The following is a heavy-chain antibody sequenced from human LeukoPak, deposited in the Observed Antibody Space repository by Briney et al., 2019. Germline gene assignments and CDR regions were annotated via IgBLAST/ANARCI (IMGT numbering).Heavy chain of an antibody. Sequence: GSLRLSCAASGFTFSDYYMSWLRQAPGKGLEWIGEINHSGSTNYNPSLKSRVTISVDTSKNQFSLKLSSVTAADTAVYYCARDTVRGVIYWGQGTLVTVSS. D-gene: IGHD3-10*01. V-gene: IGHV4-34*01. J-gene: IGHJ4*02. CDR3: ARDTVRGVIY. CDR2: INHSGST. CDR1: GFTFSDYY.